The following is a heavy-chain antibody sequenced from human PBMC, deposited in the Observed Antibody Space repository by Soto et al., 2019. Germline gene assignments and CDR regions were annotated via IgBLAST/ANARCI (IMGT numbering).Heavy chain of an antibody. CDR2: IYSGGST. Sequence: GGYLRLSCAASGFTVSSNYMSWVRQAPGKGLEWVSVIYSGGSTYYADSVKGRFTISRDNSKNTLYLQMNSLRAEDTAVYYCASSGGMVYYYYYMDVWGKGTTVTVSS. V-gene: IGHV3-66*01. J-gene: IGHJ6*03. CDR1: GFTVSSNY. D-gene: IGHD3-10*01. CDR3: ASSGGMVYYYYYMDV.